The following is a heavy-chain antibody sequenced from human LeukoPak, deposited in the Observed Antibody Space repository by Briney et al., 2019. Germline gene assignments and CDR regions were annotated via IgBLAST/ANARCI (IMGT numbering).Heavy chain of an antibody. J-gene: IGHJ2*01. V-gene: IGHV3-23*01. D-gene: IGHD6-13*01. CDR3: ALNIAAAGTYRIRRYLDL. CDR1: GFTFSRFS. CDR2: ISGSAGST. Sequence: GGSLRLSCEASGFTFSRFSMNWVRQAPGKGLEWVSVISGSAGSTSYADSVKGRFTISRDNSKNTLYLQMNSLRAEDTAVYYCALNIAAAGTYRIRRYLDLWGRGTLVTVSS.